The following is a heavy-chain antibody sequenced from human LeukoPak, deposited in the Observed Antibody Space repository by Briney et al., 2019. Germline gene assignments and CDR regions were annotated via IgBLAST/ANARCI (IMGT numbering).Heavy chain of an antibody. CDR3: ARGDVYYDILTGYYCPSYFDF. Sequence: PSETLSLTCTVSGDSISSGDYYRSWIRQPPGKGLEWIGSIHHSESTYYNPSLKSRVTISVGTSKNQFSLNLSSVTAADTAVYYCARGDVYYDILTGYYCPSYFDFWGQGTLVTVSS. V-gene: IGHV4-38-2*02. CDR2: IHHSEST. D-gene: IGHD3-9*01. CDR1: GDSISSGDYY. J-gene: IGHJ4*02.